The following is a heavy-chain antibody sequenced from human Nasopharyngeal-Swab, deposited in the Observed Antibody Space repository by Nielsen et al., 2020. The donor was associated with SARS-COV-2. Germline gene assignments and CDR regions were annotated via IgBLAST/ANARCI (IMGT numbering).Heavy chain of an antibody. CDR1: GFTFSSYW. V-gene: IGHV3-74*01. CDR3: ARDDYDSSGYRWFDP. Sequence: GGSLRLSCAASGFTFSSYWMHWVRQAPGKGLVWVSRITSDGSSTNYADSVEGRFTISRDNAKNSLYLQMNSLRAEETAVYYCARDDYDSSGYRWFDPWGQGTLVTVSS. D-gene: IGHD3-22*01. CDR2: ITSDGSST. J-gene: IGHJ5*02.